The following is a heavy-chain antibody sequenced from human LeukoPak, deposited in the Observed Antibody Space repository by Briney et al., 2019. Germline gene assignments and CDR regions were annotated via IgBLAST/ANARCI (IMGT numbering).Heavy chain of an antibody. V-gene: IGHV4-30-4*01. D-gene: IGHD2/OR15-2a*01. J-gene: IGHJ5*02. Sequence: NPSETLSLTCTVSGGSISSGDYYWSWIRQPPGKGLEWIGYIYYSGSTYYNPSLKSRVTISVDTSKNQFSLKLSSVTAADTAVYYCARGILSLNWFDPWGQGTLVTVSS. CDR3: ARGILSLNWFDP. CDR2: IYYSGST. CDR1: GGSISSGDYY.